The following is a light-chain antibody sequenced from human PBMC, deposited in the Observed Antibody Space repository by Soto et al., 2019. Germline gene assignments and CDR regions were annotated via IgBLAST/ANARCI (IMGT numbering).Light chain of an antibody. V-gene: IGLV1-51*01. CDR1: SSNIGNNY. CDR3: GTWDSSLSGVV. CDR2: DNN. Sequence: QSVLTQPPSVSAAPGQKVTISCSGSSSNIGNNYVSWYQQLPGTAPKLPIYDNNKRPSGIPDRFSGSKSGTSATLGITGLQTGDEADYYCGTWDSSLSGVVFGGGTKLTVL. J-gene: IGLJ2*01.